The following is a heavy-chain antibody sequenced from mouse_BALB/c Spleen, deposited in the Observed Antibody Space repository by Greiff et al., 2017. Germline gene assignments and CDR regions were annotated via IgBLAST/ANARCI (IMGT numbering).Heavy chain of an antibody. Sequence: VQLQQSGPGLVKPSQSLSLTCSVTGYSITSGYYWNWIRQFPGNKLEWMGYISYDGSNNYNPSLKNRISITRDTSKNQFFLKLNSVTTEDTASYYCARTTTGFAYWGQGTLVTVSA. CDR1: GYSITSGYY. V-gene: IGHV3-6*02. J-gene: IGHJ3*01. CDR3: ARTTTGFAY. D-gene: IGHD1-1*01. CDR2: ISYDGSN.